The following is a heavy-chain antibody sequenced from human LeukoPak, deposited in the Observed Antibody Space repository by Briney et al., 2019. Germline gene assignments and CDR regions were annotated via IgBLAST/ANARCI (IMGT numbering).Heavy chain of an antibody. CDR3: ARGDYYGSGSYFGHYYYMDV. CDR2: INHSGST. CDR1: GGSFSGYY. J-gene: IGHJ6*03. V-gene: IGHV4-34*01. Sequence: SETLSLTCAVYGGSFSGYYWSWIRQPPGKGLEWIGEINHSGSTNYNPSLKSRVTISVDTSKNQFSLKLSSVTAADTAVYYCARGDYYGSGSYFGHYYYMDVWGKGTTVTVSS. D-gene: IGHD3-10*01.